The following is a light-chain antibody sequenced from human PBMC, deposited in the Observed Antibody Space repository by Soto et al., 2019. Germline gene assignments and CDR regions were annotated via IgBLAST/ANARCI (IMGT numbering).Light chain of an antibody. CDR3: QQYNNWPRT. V-gene: IGKV1-5*03. CDR2: KAS. Sequence: DIQMTQSPSTLSGSVGDRVTITCRASQTISSWLAWYQQKPGKAPKLLIYKASTLKSGVPSRFSGSGSGTEFTLTISSLQSEDFAVYYCQQYNNWPRTFGQRTKVDIK. J-gene: IGKJ1*01. CDR1: QTISSW.